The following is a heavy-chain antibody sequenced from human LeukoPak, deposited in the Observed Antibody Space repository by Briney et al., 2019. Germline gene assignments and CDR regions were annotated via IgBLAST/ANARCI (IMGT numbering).Heavy chain of an antibody. CDR3: AKELTRGITMVRGVTKAFDY. D-gene: IGHD3-10*01. J-gene: IGHJ4*02. CDR1: GFTFSNYW. Sequence: GGSLRLSCADSGFTFSNYWMSWVRQAPGKGLEWVSAISGSGGSTYYADSVKGRFTISRDNSKNTLYLQMNSLRAEDTAVYYCAKELTRGITMVRGVTKAFDYWGQGTLVTVSS. V-gene: IGHV3-23*01. CDR2: ISGSGGST.